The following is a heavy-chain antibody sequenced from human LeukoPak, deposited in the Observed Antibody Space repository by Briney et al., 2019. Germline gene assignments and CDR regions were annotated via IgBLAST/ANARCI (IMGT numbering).Heavy chain of an antibody. CDR3: ASGLKGGWDRREGY. D-gene: IGHD1-26*01. CDR2: INHSGST. V-gene: IGHV4-34*01. CDR1: GGSFSGYY. J-gene: IGHJ4*02. Sequence: PSETLPLTCAVYGGSFSGYYWSWIRQPPGKGLEWIGEINHSGSTNYNPPLKSRVTISVDTSKNQFSLKLSSVTAADTAVYYCASGLKGGWDRREGYWGQGTLVTVSS.